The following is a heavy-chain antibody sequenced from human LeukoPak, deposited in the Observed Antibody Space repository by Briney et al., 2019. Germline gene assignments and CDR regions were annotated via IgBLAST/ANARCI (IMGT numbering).Heavy chain of an antibody. J-gene: IGHJ4*02. CDR2: INHSGST. Sequence: SETLSLTCAVYGGSFSGYYWSWIRQPPGKGLEWIGEINHSGSTNYNPSLKSRVTISVDTSKNQFSLKLSSVTAADTAVYYCARYLLYYYDSSGYNDYWGQGTLVTVSS. CDR3: ARYLLYYYDSSGYNDY. D-gene: IGHD3-22*01. V-gene: IGHV4-34*01. CDR1: GGSFSGYY.